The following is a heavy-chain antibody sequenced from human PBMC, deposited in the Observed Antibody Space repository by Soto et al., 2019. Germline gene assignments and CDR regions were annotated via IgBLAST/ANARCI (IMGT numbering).Heavy chain of an antibody. CDR1: GDSVSSNSAA. D-gene: IGHD2-8*01. V-gene: IGHV6-1*01. Sequence: SQTLSLTCALSGDSVSSNSAAWNWIRQSPSRGLEWLGRTYYRSKWYNDYAVSVKSRITINPDTSKSQFSLQLNSVTPEDTAVYYCARDCTNGVCYPSYHYGMDVWGQGTTVTVSS. CDR3: ARDCTNGVCYPSYHYGMDV. CDR2: TYYRSKWYN. J-gene: IGHJ6*02.